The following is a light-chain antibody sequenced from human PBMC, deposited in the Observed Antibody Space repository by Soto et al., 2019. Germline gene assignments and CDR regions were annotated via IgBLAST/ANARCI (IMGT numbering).Light chain of an antibody. J-gene: IGKJ3*01. CDR3: QQYAESPVT. CDR1: QTVTSNY. V-gene: IGKV3-20*01. Sequence: EIVLTQSPATLSLSPGDRATLSCRASQTVTSNYLVWYHHKPGQPPRLLISGASRRATGIPDRFSGWGSGTDFTLTISRLEPEDFGVYYCQQYAESPVTFGPGTKVEIK. CDR2: GAS.